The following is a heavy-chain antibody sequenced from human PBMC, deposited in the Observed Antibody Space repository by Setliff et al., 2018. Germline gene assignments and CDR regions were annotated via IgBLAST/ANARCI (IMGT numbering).Heavy chain of an antibody. Sequence: PGGSLRLSCAASGFTFNSYAMSWVRQAPGKGLEWVSAISATGGNTYYADSVKGRFTISRDNSKNTLHLQMNSLRAEDTALYYCAKDMGAVDYWGQGTLVTVSS. CDR1: GFTFNSYA. J-gene: IGHJ4*02. D-gene: IGHD1-26*01. CDR3: AKDMGAVDY. V-gene: IGHV3-23*01. CDR2: ISATGGNT.